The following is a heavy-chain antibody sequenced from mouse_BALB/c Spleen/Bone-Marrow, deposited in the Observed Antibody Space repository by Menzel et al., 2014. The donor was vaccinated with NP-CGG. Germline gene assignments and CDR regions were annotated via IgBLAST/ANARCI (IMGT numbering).Heavy chain of an antibody. CDR1: GYTFTSYD. CDR3: ARNYRYAWFAY. CDR2: IFPGDGGT. J-gene: IGHJ3*01. Sequence: VKLVESGAELVKPGASVKLSCKASGYTFTSYDINWVRQRPEQGLEWIGWIFPGDGGTKCYEKFKGKATLTTDKSSSTAYMQLNGLTFEDSAVYFCARNYRYAWFAYWGQGTLVTVSA. V-gene: IGHV1-85*01. D-gene: IGHD2-14*01.